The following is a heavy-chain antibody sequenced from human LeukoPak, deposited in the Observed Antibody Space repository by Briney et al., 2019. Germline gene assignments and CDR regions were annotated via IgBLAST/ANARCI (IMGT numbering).Heavy chain of an antibody. V-gene: IGHV4-59*08. D-gene: IGHD6-19*01. CDR1: GGSISSYY. J-gene: IGHJ4*02. CDR3: ARRGGSGRALDY. CDR2: VDYSGST. Sequence: SETLSLTCNVSGGSISSYYWTWIRQPPGKGLEWIGYVDYSGSTNYNPSLKSRVTILVDTSKNQFSLKLTSVTAADTAMYYCARRGGSGRALDYWGQGILVTVSS.